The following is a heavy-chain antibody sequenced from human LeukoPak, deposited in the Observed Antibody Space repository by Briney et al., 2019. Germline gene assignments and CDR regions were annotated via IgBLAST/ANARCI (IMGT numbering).Heavy chain of an antibody. D-gene: IGHD3-10*01. V-gene: IGHV3-74*01. CDR3: ASEYGSGNFDAFDI. CDR2: INSDGSST. J-gene: IGHJ3*02. CDR1: GFTFSSYW. Sequence: PGGSLRLSCAASGFTFSSYWMHWVRQAPGKGLVWVSRINSDGSSTSYADSVKGRFTISRDNAKNSLYLQMNSLRAEDTAVYYCASEYGSGNFDAFDIWGQGTMVTVSS.